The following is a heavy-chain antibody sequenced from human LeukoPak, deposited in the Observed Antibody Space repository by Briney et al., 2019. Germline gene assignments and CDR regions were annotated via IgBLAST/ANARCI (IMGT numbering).Heavy chain of an antibody. CDR2: IYYSGST. Sequence: SETLSLTCTVSGGSISSSSYYWGWIRQPPGKGLEWIGSIYYSGSTYYNPSLKSRVTISVDTSKNQFSLKLSSVTAADTAVYYCARIMNYGAYLYYGLDVWGQGTTVTVSS. V-gene: IGHV4-39*01. CDR1: GGSISSSSYY. CDR3: ARIMNYGAYLYYGLDV. D-gene: IGHD4-17*01. J-gene: IGHJ6*02.